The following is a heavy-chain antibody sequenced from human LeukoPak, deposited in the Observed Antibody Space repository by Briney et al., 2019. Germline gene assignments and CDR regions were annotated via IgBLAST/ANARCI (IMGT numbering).Heavy chain of an antibody. D-gene: IGHD6-19*01. CDR2: ISSSSSYI. CDR1: GFTFSSYS. Sequence: GGSLRLSCAASGFTFSSYSMNWVRQAPGKGLEWVSSISSSSSYIYYADSVKGRFTISRDNAKNSLYLQMNSLRAEDTAVYYCASSSGWLFEYWGQGTLVTVSS. V-gene: IGHV3-21*01. J-gene: IGHJ4*02. CDR3: ASSSGWLFEY.